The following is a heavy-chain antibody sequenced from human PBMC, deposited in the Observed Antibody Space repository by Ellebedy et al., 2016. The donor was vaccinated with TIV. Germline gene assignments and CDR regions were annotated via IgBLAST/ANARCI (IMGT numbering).Heavy chain of an antibody. CDR2: TSCSSGST. Sequence: GESLKISCAASGFTFSSYAINWVRQAPGKGLEWVSGTSCSSGSTYYADSVKGRFTISRDNSKNTLYLQMNSLRAEDTAVYYCAKALHLWSPYYYYSMDIWGQGTTVTISS. CDR3: AKALHLWSPYYYYSMDI. V-gene: IGHV3-23*01. D-gene: IGHD5-18*01. J-gene: IGHJ6*02. CDR1: GFTFSSYA.